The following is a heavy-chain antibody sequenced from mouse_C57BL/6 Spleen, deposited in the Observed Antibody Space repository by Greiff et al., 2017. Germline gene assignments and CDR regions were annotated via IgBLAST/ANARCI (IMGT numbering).Heavy chain of an antibody. J-gene: IGHJ4*01. CDR2: IYPGDGDT. CDR3: ARGDGYDGMDY. V-gene: IGHV1-80*01. CDR1: GYAFSSYW. D-gene: IGHD2-2*01. Sequence: QVQLKESGAELVKPGASVKISCKASGYAFSSYWMNWVKQRPGKGLEWIGQIYPGDGDTNYNGKFKGKATLTADKSSSTAYMQLSSLTSEDSAVYFCARGDGYDGMDYWGQGTSVTVSS.